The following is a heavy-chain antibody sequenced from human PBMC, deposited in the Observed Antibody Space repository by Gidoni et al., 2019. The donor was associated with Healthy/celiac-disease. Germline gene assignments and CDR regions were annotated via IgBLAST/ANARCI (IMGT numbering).Heavy chain of an antibody. CDR3: ATKYSSGWYVFDY. V-gene: IGHV4-38-2*02. D-gene: IGHD6-19*01. CDR1: GYSISSGYY. CDR2: IYHSGST. Sequence: ETLSLTCTVSGYSISSGYYWGWIRQPPGKGLEWIGSIYHSGSTYYNPSLKSRVTISVDTSKNQFSLKLSSVTAADTAVYYCATKYSSGWYVFDYWGQGTLVTVSS. J-gene: IGHJ4*02.